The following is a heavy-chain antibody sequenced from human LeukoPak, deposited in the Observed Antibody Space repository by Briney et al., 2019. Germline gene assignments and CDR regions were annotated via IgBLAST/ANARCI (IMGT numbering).Heavy chain of an antibody. CDR2: IYYSGTT. D-gene: IGHD2/OR15-2a*01. V-gene: IGHV4-39*01. CDR3: ASHDRIIASPLV. J-gene: IGHJ4*02. CDR1: GFTFSSYT. Sequence: GSLRLSCAASGFTFSSYTMSWVRQPPGKGLEWIGSIYYSGTTYYNPSLKSRLTISVDTSKNQFSLNLSSVTAADTAVYYCASHDRIIASPLVWGQGILVTVSS.